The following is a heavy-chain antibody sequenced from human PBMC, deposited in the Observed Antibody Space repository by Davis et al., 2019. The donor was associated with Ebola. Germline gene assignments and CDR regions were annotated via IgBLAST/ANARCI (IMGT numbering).Heavy chain of an antibody. V-gene: IGHV4-61*08. CDR2: IYYSGST. CDR3: TRRPLRGGYYSAFDY. J-gene: IGHJ4*02. Sequence: MPSETLSLTCTVPGGSVSSGAYYWNWIRQPPGKGLEWIGYIYYSGSTDYSPSLRGRVTISLDTSKNQFSLRLSSVTAADTAVYYCTRRPLRGGYYSAFDYWGQGSLVTVSS. D-gene: IGHD3-22*01. CDR1: GGSVSSGAYY.